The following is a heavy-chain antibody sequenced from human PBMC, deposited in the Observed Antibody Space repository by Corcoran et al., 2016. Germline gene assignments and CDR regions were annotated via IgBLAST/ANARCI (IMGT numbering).Heavy chain of an antibody. CDR3: ARDPYQLSGIQYCAFDL. CDR1: GFTFTNYW. D-gene: IGHD1-20*01. J-gene: IGHJ3*01. V-gene: IGHV3-7*03. Sequence: EVQLVESGGALVQPGESLRLSCVASGFTFTNYWMTWVRQAPGKGLEWVANINQDGSGSEYVDSVKGRFTIARDNAKNSLVLRMNSLRAEDTAVYYLARDPYQLSGIQYCAFDLWGQGTMVIVSS. CDR2: INQDGSGS.